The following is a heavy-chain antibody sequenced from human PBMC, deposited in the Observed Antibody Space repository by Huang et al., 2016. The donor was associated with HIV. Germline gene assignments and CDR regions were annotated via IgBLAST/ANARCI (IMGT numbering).Heavy chain of an antibody. Sequence: EVQLVESGGGLVQPGGSLRLSCAASGFTFSSYWMHWVRQAPGKGLWWVSRINSDGSSTSYADSVKGRFTISRDNAKNTLYLQMNSLRAEDMAVYYCARDSQQWLVEDYWGQGTLVTVSS. J-gene: IGHJ4*02. CDR2: INSDGSST. V-gene: IGHV3-74*01. D-gene: IGHD6-19*01. CDR1: GFTFSSYW. CDR3: ARDSQQWLVEDY.